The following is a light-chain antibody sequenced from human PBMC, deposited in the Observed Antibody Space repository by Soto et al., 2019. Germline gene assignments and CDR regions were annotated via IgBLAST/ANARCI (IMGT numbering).Light chain of an antibody. J-gene: IGLJ1*01. CDR2: EVS. CDR3: RSYTTSTSLGV. CDR1: SSDIGGHNY. V-gene: IGLV2-14*01. Sequence: QCLLTQAASVSGSPGQSITISCTGTSSDIGGHNYVSWYQQHPGKAPKLMIYEVSNRPSGVSNRFSGSKSGNTASLTISGLQAEDEADYYCRSYTTSTSLGVFGTGTKVTVL.